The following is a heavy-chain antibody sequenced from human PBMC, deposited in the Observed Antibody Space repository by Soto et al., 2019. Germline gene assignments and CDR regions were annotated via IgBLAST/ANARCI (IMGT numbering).Heavy chain of an antibody. CDR2: TYYRSKWIH. CDR1: VDSVSSSSAA. D-gene: IGHD3-16*01. J-gene: IGHJ6*02. CDR3: AGVVWFRGMDV. Sequence: SRTLSLTCVISVDSVSSSSAAWNWIRQSPSRGLEWLGRTYYRSKWIHEYTVSMESRITINPDTSKNQFSLHLYSVTPEDTAVYYCAGVVWFRGMDVWGQGTPVTVSS. V-gene: IGHV6-1*01.